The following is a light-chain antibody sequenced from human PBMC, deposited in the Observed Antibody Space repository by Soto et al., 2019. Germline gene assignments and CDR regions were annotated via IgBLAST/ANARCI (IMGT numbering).Light chain of an antibody. J-gene: IGKJ3*01. V-gene: IGKV3-20*01. CDR1: QSVSSSY. CDR2: GAS. Sequence: IVLTQSPGTLSLSPGERATLSCRASQSVSSSYMAWYQQKPGQAPRLLIYGASIKATGIPDRVSGSGSGTDFTLPISRLEPEDVAVYYCQQFRTFGPGTKVDI. CDR3: QQFRT.